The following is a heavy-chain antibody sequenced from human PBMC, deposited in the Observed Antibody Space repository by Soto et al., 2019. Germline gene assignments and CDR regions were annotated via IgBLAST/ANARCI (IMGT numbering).Heavy chain of an antibody. CDR2: IYWDDDK. CDR3: AHIGPNYYGSHYFDY. V-gene: IGHV2-5*02. CDR1: GFSHSTHTVG. J-gene: IGHJ4*02. D-gene: IGHD3-10*01. Sequence: SGADASEQTRSLTLTCSFSGFSHSTHTVGVAWIGQPQGKALKCLTLIYWDDDKRYSPSLESRLSITKDTSKNHVVLIMANMDLVDTYLYYCAHIGPNYYGSHYFDYWGQGTLVPVTS.